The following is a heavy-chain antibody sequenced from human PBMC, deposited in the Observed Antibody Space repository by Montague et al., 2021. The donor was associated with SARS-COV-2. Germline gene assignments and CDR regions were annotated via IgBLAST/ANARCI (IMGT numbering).Heavy chain of an antibody. V-gene: IGHV4-59*01. CDR3: ARVSPRWLQFDPYFDY. Sequence: SETLSLTCTVSGGSISSYYWSWIRQPPGKGLEWIGYIYYSGSTNYTPSLKSRVTISVDTSKNQFSLKLSSVTAADTAVYYCARVSPRWLQFDPYFDYWGQGTLVTVSS. D-gene: IGHD5-24*01. J-gene: IGHJ4*02. CDR1: GGSISSYY. CDR2: IYYSGST.